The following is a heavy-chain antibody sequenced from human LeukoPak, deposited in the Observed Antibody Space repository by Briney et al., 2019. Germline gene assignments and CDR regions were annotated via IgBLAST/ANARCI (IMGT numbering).Heavy chain of an antibody. J-gene: IGHJ4*02. Sequence: PGRSLRLSCSASGFTFSNYDMHWVRQAPGKGLEWVALISYDGSNQYYADSVKGRFTISRDNSKHTLYLQMTSLRGDETAVYYCAKGYYYDSSGYYQHFHHWGQGTLVTVSS. CDR3: AKGYYYDSSGYYQHFHH. CDR1: GFTFSNYD. CDR2: ISYDGSNQ. D-gene: IGHD3-22*01. V-gene: IGHV3-30*18.